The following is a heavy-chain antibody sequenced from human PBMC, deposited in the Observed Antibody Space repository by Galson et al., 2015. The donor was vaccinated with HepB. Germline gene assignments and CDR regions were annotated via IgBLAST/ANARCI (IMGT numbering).Heavy chain of an antibody. Sequence: SLRLSCAASGFTFSNAWMSWVRQAPGKGLEWVGRIKSKTDGGTTDYAAPVKGRFTISRDDSKNTLYLQMNSLKTEDTAVYYCTRRGGSGWYGYFDYWGQGTLVTVSS. CDR3: TRRGGSGWYGYFDY. J-gene: IGHJ4*02. V-gene: IGHV3-15*01. D-gene: IGHD6-19*01. CDR2: IKSKTDGGTT. CDR1: GFTFSNAW.